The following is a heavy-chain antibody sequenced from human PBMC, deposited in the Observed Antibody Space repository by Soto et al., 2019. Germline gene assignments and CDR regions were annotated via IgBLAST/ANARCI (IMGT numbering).Heavy chain of an antibody. CDR2: IYYSGST. Sequence: PSETLSLTCTFYGCSISSSRYYWGWIPQTPGKGLEWIGSIYYSGSTYYNPSLKSRVTISVDTSKNQFSLKLSSVTAADTAVYYCARRLYYDSSGFEGGGMDVWGQGTTVTVSS. CDR3: ARRLYYDSSGFEGGGMDV. CDR1: GCSISSSRYY. D-gene: IGHD3-22*01. V-gene: IGHV4-39*01. J-gene: IGHJ6*02.